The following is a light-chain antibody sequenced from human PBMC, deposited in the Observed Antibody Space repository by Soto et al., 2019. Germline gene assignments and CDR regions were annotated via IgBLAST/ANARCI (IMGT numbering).Light chain of an antibody. J-gene: IGKJ4*01. CDR2: GPS. V-gene: IGKV3-20*01. CDR3: QQHISWPLT. Sequence: EIVLTQSPGTLSLSPGERATLSCRASQSVSNNFLAWYQLRPGQAPRLLIYGPSTRATGIPDRFSGSGSGTDFTLTISNLEPEDFAVYYCQQHISWPLTFGGGTKVDI. CDR1: QSVSNNF.